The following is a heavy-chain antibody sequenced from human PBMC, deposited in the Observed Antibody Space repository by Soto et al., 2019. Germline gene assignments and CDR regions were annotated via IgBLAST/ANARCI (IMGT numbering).Heavy chain of an antibody. CDR3: ARGALRKGGDY. CDR2: IYYSGST. D-gene: IGHD3-16*01. J-gene: IGHJ4*02. V-gene: IGHV4-59*01. Sequence: PSETLSLTCTVSGGSISSYYWSWIRQPPGKGLEWIGYIYYSGSTNYNPSLKSRDTISVDTSKNQFSLKLSSVTAADTAVYYCARGALRKGGDYWSQGTLVTVSS. CDR1: GGSISSYY.